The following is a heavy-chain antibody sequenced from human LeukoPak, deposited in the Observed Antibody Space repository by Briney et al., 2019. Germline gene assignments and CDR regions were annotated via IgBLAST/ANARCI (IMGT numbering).Heavy chain of an antibody. J-gene: IGHJ4*02. CDR1: GGSISSYY. D-gene: IGHD4-17*01. V-gene: IGHV4-59*01. Sequence: KPSETLSLTCTVPGGSISSYYCSWIRQPPGKGLGWNEHNYYSGSTNSNPSLKSRVTISVDTSKNQFSLKLSSVTAADTAVYYCARVGDYGDYSFDYWGQGPLVTVSS. CDR3: ARVGDYGDYSFDY. CDR2: NYYSGST.